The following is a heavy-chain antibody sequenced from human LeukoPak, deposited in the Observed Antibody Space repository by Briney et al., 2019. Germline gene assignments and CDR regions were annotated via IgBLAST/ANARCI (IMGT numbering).Heavy chain of an antibody. Sequence: KPSETLSLTCTVSGYSISSGYYWGWIRQPPGKGLEWIGSIHHSGSTYYNPSLKSRVTISVDTSKNQFSLKLSSVTAADTAVYYCARDNHSAASVDPWGQGTLVTVSS. V-gene: IGHV4-38-2*02. CDR2: IHHSGST. D-gene: IGHD1-14*01. CDR1: GYSISSGYY. J-gene: IGHJ5*02. CDR3: ARDNHSAASVDP.